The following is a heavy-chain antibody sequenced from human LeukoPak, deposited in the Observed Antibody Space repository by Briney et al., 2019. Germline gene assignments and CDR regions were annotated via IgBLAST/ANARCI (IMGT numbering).Heavy chain of an antibody. V-gene: IGHV4-31*03. CDR2: IYYSGST. Sequence: SETLSLTCTVSGGSISSGGYYWSWIRQHPGKGLEWIGYIYYSGSTYYNPSLKSRVTISVDTSKNQFSLKLSSVTAADTAVYYCARVEGKSPGRWPFFDYWGQGTLVTVSS. CDR3: ARVEGKSPGRWPFFDY. CDR1: GGSISSGGYY. D-gene: IGHD5-24*01. J-gene: IGHJ4*02.